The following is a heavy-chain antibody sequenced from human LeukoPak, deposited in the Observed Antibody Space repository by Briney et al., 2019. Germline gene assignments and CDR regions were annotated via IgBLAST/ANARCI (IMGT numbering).Heavy chain of an antibody. D-gene: IGHD4-11*01. V-gene: IGHV3-48*01. CDR3: ARDSYSKNDY. CDR2: ISSSSSTI. J-gene: IGHJ4*02. CDR1: GFTFSTYS. Sequence: HPGGSLRLSCAASGFTFSTYSMTWVRRAPGKGLEWVSYISSSSSTIYYGGSVKGRFTVSRDNAKNSLYLQMNSLRAEDTAVYFCARDSYSKNDYWGQGTLVTVSS.